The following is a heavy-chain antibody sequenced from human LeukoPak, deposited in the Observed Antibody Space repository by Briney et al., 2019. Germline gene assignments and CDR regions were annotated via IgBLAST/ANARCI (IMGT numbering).Heavy chain of an antibody. CDR1: GGPFSGYY. J-gene: IGHJ5*02. CDR3: ARLRYFDWLFPRNWFDP. V-gene: IGHV4-34*01. D-gene: IGHD3-9*01. CDR2: INHSGST. Sequence: PSETLSLTCAVYGGPFSGYYWSWIRQPPGKGLEWIGEINHSGSTNYNPSLKSRVTISVDTSKNQFSLKLSSVTAADTAVYYCARLRYFDWLFPRNWFDPWGQGTLVTVSS.